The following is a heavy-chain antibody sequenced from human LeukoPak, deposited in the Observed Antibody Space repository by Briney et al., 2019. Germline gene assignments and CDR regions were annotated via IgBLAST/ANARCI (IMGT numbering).Heavy chain of an antibody. CDR1: GFTFSSYA. CDR2: ISGSGGST. CDR3: ARPGIAAAGKGAFDI. J-gene: IGHJ3*02. V-gene: IGHV3-23*01. D-gene: IGHD6-13*01. Sequence: GGSLRLSCAASGFTFSSYAMSWVRQAPGKGLEWVSAISGSGGSTYYADSVKGRFTISRDNSRNTLYLQMNSLRAEDTAVYYCARPGIAAAGKGAFDIWGQGTMVTVSS.